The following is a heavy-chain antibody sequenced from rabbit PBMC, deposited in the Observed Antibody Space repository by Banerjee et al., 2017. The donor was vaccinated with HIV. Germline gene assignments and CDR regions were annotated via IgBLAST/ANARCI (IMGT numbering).Heavy chain of an antibody. J-gene: IGHJ4*01. CDR3: ARDWADSNGYSYAYDLNL. Sequence: QEQLVESGGGLVQPEGSLTLSCKASGFTLSSYWMWWVRQAPGKGLEWIACIGAGSSGTTYYASWTKGRFTIYKTSSTTVTLQMTSLTAADTAPYFCARDWADSNGYSYAYDLNLWGPGTLVPVS. V-gene: IGHV1S45*01. CDR2: IGAGSSGTT. CDR1: GFTLSSYW. D-gene: IGHD6-1*01.